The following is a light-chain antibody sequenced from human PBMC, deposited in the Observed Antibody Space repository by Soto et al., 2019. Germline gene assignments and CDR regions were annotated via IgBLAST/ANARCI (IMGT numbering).Light chain of an antibody. Sequence: QSALTQPASVSGSPGQSITISCTGTSSDVGTYNYVSWYQQHPGKAPKVMIYEVSNRPSGVSNRFSGSKSGNTASLTISGLQTEDEADYYCISYTGTSIPDVFGTGTKVTVL. CDR1: SSDVGTYNY. CDR2: EVS. CDR3: ISYTGTSIPDV. J-gene: IGLJ1*01. V-gene: IGLV2-14*01.